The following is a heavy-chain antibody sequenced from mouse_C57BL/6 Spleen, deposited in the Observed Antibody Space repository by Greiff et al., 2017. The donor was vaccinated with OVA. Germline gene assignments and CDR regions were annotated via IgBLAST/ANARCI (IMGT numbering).Heavy chain of an antibody. CDR3: ERLDGYYSDWYFDV. V-gene: IGHV10-1*01. CDR1: GFSFNTYA. CDR2: IRSKSNNYAT. J-gene: IGHJ1*03. D-gene: IGHD2-3*01. Sequence: EVQLVESGGGLVQPKGSLKLSCAASGFSFNTYAMNWVRQAPGKGLEWVARIRSKSNNYATYYADSVKDRFTISRDDSESMLYLQMNNLKTEDTAMYYCERLDGYYSDWYFDVRGTGTTVTVSS.